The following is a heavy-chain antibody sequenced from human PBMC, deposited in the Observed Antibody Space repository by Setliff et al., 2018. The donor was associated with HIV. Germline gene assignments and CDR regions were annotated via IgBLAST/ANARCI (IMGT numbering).Heavy chain of an antibody. CDR1: GGSVSNSPYY. CDR2: LYYSGTT. Sequence: SETLSLTCPVSGGSVSNSPYYWGWVRQPPGKGLEWIGSLYYSGTTYYNSSLKTRVTISADMSKNQFSLKLTSVTAADTAVYYCARAGDCTEASCPKARFDPWGPGILVTVSS. D-gene: IGHD2-8*02. CDR3: ARAGDCTEASCPKARFDP. V-gene: IGHV4-39*01. J-gene: IGHJ5*02.